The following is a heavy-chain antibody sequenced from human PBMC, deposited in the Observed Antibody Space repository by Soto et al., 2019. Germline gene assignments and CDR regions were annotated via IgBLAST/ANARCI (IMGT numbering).Heavy chain of an antibody. V-gene: IGHV1-69*13. CDR3: ARDGPAPTYYYYGMDV. Sequence: GASVKVSCKASGGTFSSYAISWVRQAPGQGLEWMGGIIPIFGTANYAQKFQGRVTITADESTSTAYMELSSLRSEDTAVYYCARDGPAPTYYYYGMDVWGQGTTVTVS. CDR2: IIPIFGTA. J-gene: IGHJ6*02. CDR1: GGTFSSYA.